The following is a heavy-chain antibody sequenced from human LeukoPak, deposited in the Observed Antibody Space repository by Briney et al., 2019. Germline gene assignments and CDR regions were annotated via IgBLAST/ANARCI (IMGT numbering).Heavy chain of an antibody. D-gene: IGHD3-3*01. CDR1: GGSFSGYY. CDR2: INHSGST. CDR3: AKGLTDVLHYDFWSGSPPNYYYGMDV. J-gene: IGHJ6*02. V-gene: IGHV4-34*01. Sequence: SETLSLTCAVYGGSFSGYYWSWIRQPPGKGLEWIGEINHSGSTNYNPSLKSRVTISVDTSKNQFSLKLSSVTAADTAVYYCAKGLTDVLHYDFWSGSPPNYYYGMDVWGQGTTVTVSS.